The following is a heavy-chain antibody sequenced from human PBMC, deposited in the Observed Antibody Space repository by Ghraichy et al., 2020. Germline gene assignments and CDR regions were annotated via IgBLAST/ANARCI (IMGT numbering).Heavy chain of an antibody. D-gene: IGHD3-22*01. CDR2: VYYSGST. Sequence: EPLSLTCTVSGGSVSSGSSYWSWIRQPPGKGLEWIGNVYYSGSTNYNPSLKSRVTMSVVTSENQFSLKLSSVTAADTAVYYCARDYYDSSGYYAWFDLWGQGTLVTVSS. V-gene: IGHV4-61*01. CDR1: GGSVSSGSSY. J-gene: IGHJ5*02. CDR3: ARDYYDSSGYYAWFDL.